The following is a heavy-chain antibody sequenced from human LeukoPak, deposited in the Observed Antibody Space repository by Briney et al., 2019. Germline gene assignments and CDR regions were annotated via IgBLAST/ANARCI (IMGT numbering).Heavy chain of an antibody. CDR2: IYYSGIT. J-gene: IGHJ4*02. CDR1: GGSISTSYYY. CDR3: ARHKFNYGTTYFDY. V-gene: IGHV4-39*01. Sequence: PSETLSLTCTVSGGSISTSYYYWGWIRQPPGKGLEWVWSIYYSGITYYNPSLKSRVTISVDTSNNQFSLKLSSVTAAHTAVYYCARHKFNYGTTYFDYWGQGTLVTVSS. D-gene: IGHD1-14*01.